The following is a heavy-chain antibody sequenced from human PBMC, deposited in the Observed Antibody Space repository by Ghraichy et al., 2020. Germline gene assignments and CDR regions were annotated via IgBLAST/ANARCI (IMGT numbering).Heavy chain of an antibody. CDR3: ARSYVSWGGGEYGLDV. V-gene: IGHV1-8*01. Sequence: ASVKVSCKASGYSFTTHDISWVRQATGQGIEWMGWMNPSTGNTGFAQKFQGRVTMTRNTSISTVYMELSGLRSDDTAVYYCARSYVSWGGGEYGLDVWGQGTTVTVTS. CDR2: MNPSTGNT. D-gene: IGHD3-3*01. J-gene: IGHJ6*02. CDR1: GYSFTTHD.